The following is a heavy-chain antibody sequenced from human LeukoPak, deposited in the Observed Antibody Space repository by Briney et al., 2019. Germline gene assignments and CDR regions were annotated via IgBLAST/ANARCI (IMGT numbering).Heavy chain of an antibody. Sequence: PGGSLRLSCAASGFIFRSYSMNWVCQAPGKGLEWVSSISSSSSYIYYADSVKGRFTISRDNAKNSLYLQMNSLRAEDTAVYYCARDNRFGEFGLAYYYYGMDVWGQGTTVTVSS. D-gene: IGHD3-10*01. V-gene: IGHV3-21*01. CDR3: ARDNRFGEFGLAYYYYGMDV. CDR1: GFIFRSYS. J-gene: IGHJ6*02. CDR2: ISSSSSYI.